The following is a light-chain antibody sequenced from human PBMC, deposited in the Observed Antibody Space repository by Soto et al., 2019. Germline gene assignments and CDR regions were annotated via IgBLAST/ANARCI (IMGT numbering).Light chain of an antibody. Sequence: QSALTQPASVSGSPGQSITISCSGTSDDVDDYKYFSWYQQHPGKAPKLLIFDVSHRPSGSSNRFSGSKSGNTASLTISGLQAEDEADYYCSSYTTTSPYVFGSGTKVTVL. J-gene: IGLJ1*01. CDR2: DVS. V-gene: IGLV2-14*01. CDR3: SSYTTTSPYV. CDR1: SDDVDDYKY.